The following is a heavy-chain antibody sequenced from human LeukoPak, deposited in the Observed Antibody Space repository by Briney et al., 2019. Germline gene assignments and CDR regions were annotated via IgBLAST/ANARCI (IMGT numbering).Heavy chain of an antibody. D-gene: IGHD6-19*01. V-gene: IGHV3-21*01. CDR3: ARAPIQQKQWLVEGYYFDY. CDR2: ISSSSSYI. J-gene: IGHJ4*02. Sequence: PGGSLRLSCAASGFTFSSYSMNWVRQAPGKGLEWVSSISSSSSYIYYADSVKGRFTISRDNAKNSLYLQMNSLRAEDTAVYYCARAPIQQKQWLVEGYYFDYWGQGTLVTVSS. CDR1: GFTFSSYS.